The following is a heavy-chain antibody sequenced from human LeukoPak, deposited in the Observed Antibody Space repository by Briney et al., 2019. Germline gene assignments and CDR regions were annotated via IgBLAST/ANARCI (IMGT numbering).Heavy chain of an antibody. J-gene: IGHJ4*02. V-gene: IGHV4-34*01. CDR2: INHSGST. CDR3: ARQWVYYDSSGYYLDYFDY. Sequence: PSETLSLTCAVYGGSFSGYYWSWIRQPPGKGLEWIGEINHSGSTNYNPSLKSRVTISVDTSKNQFSLKLSSVTAADTAVYYCARQWVYYDSSGYYLDYFDYWGQGTLVTVSS. CDR1: GGSFSGYY. D-gene: IGHD3-22*01.